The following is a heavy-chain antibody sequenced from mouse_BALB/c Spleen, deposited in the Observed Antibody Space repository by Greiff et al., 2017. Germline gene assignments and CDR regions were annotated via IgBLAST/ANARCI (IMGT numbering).Heavy chain of an antibody. D-gene: IGHD2-1*01. CDR2: ISSGGSYT. CDR1: GFTFSSYG. V-gene: IGHV5-6*01. J-gene: IGHJ2*01. CDR3: ARSDGNYFDY. Sequence: EVKLVESGGDLVKPGGSLKLSCAASGFTFSSYGMSWVRQTPDKRLEWVATISSGGSYTYYPDSVKGRFTISRDNAKNTLYLQMSSLKSEDTAMYYCARSDGNYFDYWGQGTTLTVSS.